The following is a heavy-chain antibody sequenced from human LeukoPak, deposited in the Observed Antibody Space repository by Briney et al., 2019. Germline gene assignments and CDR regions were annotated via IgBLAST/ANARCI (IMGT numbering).Heavy chain of an antibody. V-gene: IGHV5-51*01. J-gene: IGHJ6*03. CDR2: IWPRKSDT. Sequence: GESLKISCQASGYTFIDYWIGWVRQMPGKGLEWMAIIWPRKSDTRYSPSFQGQVTISADKSTSTAYLQWGSLKASDTAMCYCVRVDFYYYYMDVWGKGTTVTVSS. CDR1: GYTFIDYW. CDR3: VRVDFYYYYMDV.